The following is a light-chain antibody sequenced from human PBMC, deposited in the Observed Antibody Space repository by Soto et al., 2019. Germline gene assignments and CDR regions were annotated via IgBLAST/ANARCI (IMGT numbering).Light chain of an antibody. Sequence: DIQMTQSPSSLSTSVGDRVTITCRASQYINNDLNWYQQKPGKAPKLLIFAAYNLQSGVPSRFSGSGSGTDFTLTISSIQPEDFATYYCQQSYSTPPYTFGQGTKLDMK. CDR3: QQSYSTPPYT. CDR1: QYINND. CDR2: AAY. J-gene: IGKJ2*01. V-gene: IGKV1-39*01.